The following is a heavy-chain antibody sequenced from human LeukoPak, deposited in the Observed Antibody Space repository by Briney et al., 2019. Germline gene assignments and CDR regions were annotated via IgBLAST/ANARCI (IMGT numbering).Heavy chain of an antibody. J-gene: IGHJ4*02. CDR3: ARVHLYSYGTFDY. Sequence: GGSLRLSCAASGFTFSSYSMNWVRQAPGKGLEWVSSISSSSYIYYADSVKGRFTISRDNAKNSLYLQMNSLRAEDTAVYYCARVHLYSYGTFDYWGQGTLVTVSS. D-gene: IGHD5-18*01. CDR2: ISSSSYI. V-gene: IGHV3-21*01. CDR1: GFTFSSYS.